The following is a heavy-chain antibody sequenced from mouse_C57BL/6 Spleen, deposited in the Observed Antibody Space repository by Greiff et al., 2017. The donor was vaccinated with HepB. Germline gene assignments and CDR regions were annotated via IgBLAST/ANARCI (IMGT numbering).Heavy chain of an antibody. CDR1: GYTFTDYY. CDR2: INPYNGGT. Sequence: EVQLQESGPVLVKPGASVKMSCKASGYTFTDYYMNWVKQSHGKSLEWIGVINPYNGGTSYNQKFKGKATLTVDKSSSTAYMELNSLTSEDSAVYYCARDLGNSYSNYPGAMDYWGQGTSVTVSS. V-gene: IGHV1-19*01. CDR3: ARDLGNSYSNYPGAMDY. J-gene: IGHJ4*01. D-gene: IGHD2-5*01.